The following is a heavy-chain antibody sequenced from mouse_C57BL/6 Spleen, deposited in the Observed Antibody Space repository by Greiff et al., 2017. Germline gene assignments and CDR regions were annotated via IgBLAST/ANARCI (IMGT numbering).Heavy chain of an antibody. CDR1: GFTFSSYG. D-gene: IGHD1-1*01. CDR3: ARACYGSSYNWYFEV. CDR2: ISSGGSYT. J-gene: IGHJ1*03. V-gene: IGHV5-6*01. Sequence: EVKLMESGGDLVKPGGSLKLSCAASGFTFSSYGMSWVRQTPDKRLEWVGSISSGGSYTYYPASVKGRFTISVDNAKNTLYLQLSSLKSEDTAMYFCARACYGSSYNWYFEVWGTGTTVTVSS.